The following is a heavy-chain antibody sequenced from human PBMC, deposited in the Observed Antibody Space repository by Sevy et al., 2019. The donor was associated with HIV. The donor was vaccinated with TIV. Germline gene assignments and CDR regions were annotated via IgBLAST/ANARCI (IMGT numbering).Heavy chain of an antibody. D-gene: IGHD1-26*01. J-gene: IGHJ6*02. V-gene: IGHV4-4*07. Sequence: SQTLSLTCTVSGGSISSYYWSWIRQPAGKGLEWIGRIYTSGSTNYNPSLKSRVTMSVDTSKNQFSLKLSSVTAADTAVYYCASSPRGDGSYPYYYYGMDVWGQGTTVTVSS. CDR3: ASSPRGDGSYPYYYYGMDV. CDR1: GGSISSYY. CDR2: IYTSGST.